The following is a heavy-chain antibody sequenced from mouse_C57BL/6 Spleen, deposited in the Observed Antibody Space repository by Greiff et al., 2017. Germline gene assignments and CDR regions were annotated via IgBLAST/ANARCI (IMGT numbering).Heavy chain of an antibody. D-gene: IGHD1-1*01. Sequence: EVMLVESGGGLVQPGGSLSLSCAASGFTFTDYYMSWVRQPPGKALEWLGFIRNKANGYTTEYSASVKGRFTISRDNSQSILYLQMNALRAEDSATYYCARYELRAMDYWGQGTSVTVSS. CDR2: IRNKANGYTT. J-gene: IGHJ4*01. CDR3: ARYELRAMDY. V-gene: IGHV7-3*01. CDR1: GFTFTDYY.